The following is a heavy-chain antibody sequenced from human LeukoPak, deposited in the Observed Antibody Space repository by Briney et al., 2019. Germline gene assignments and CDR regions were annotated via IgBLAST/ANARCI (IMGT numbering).Heavy chain of an antibody. CDR1: GGTFSGYA. CDR3: ALYYYGSGSYYTPFDY. J-gene: IGHJ4*02. V-gene: IGHV1-69*13. Sequence: SVKVSCKASGGTFSGYAISWVRQAPGQGLEWMGGIIPIFGTANYAQKFQGRVTITADESTSTAYMELSSLRSEDTAVYYCALYYYGSGSYYTPFDYRGQGTLVTVSS. CDR2: IIPIFGTA. D-gene: IGHD3-10*01.